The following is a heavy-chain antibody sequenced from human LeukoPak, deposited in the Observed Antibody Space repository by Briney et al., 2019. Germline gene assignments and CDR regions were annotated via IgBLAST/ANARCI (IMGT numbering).Heavy chain of an antibody. Sequence: SETLSLTCTVSGGSIRSYYWSWIRQPAGKGLEWIGRIYTSGSTNYNPSLKSRVTMSVDTSKNQFSLKLSSVTAADTAVYYCARDTDYYDSSGYSRYYFDYWGQGTLVTVSS. CDR1: GGSIRSYY. J-gene: IGHJ4*02. V-gene: IGHV4-4*07. CDR3: ARDTDYYDSSGYSRYYFDY. CDR2: IYTSGST. D-gene: IGHD3-22*01.